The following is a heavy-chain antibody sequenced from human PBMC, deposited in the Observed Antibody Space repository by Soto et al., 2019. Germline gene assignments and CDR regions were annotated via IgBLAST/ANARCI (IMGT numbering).Heavy chain of an antibody. D-gene: IGHD6-19*01. V-gene: IGHV5-51*01. CDR1: GYTFTSYW. J-gene: IGHJ4*02. CDR2: IYPGDSDT. Sequence: RGESLKISCKGSGYTFTSYWIAWVRQMPGKGLEWMGIIYPGDSDTRYSPSFQGQVSISADKSISTAYLQWSSLKASDTAMYYCARQDGSALYYFDYWGQGTLVTVSS. CDR3: ARQDGSALYYFDY.